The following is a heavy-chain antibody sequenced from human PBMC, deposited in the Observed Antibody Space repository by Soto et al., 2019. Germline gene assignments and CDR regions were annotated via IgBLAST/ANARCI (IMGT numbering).Heavy chain of an antibody. CDR3: ARDEPNYGDYDY. Sequence: QVQLVESGGGVVQPGRSLRLSCAASGFTFSSYGMHWVRQAPGKGLAWVAVIWYDGSNKYYADSVKGRFTISRDNSKNTLYLQMNSLRAEDTAVYYCARDEPNYGDYDYWGQGTLVTVSS. CDR2: IWYDGSNK. J-gene: IGHJ4*02. CDR1: GFTFSSYG. D-gene: IGHD4-17*01. V-gene: IGHV3-33*01.